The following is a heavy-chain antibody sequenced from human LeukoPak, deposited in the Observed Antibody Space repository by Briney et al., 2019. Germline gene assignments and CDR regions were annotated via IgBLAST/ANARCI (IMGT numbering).Heavy chain of an antibody. Sequence: GRSLRLSCAASGFTFSSYAMSWVRQAPGKGLEWVSAISGSGGSTYYADSVKGRFTISRDNSKNTLYLQMNSLRAEDTAVYYCARDRGDSSSWYSSYYYYYGMDVWGQGTTVTVSS. V-gene: IGHV3-23*01. CDR3: ARDRGDSSSWYSSYYYYYGMDV. CDR2: ISGSGGST. D-gene: IGHD6-13*01. J-gene: IGHJ6*02. CDR1: GFTFSSYA.